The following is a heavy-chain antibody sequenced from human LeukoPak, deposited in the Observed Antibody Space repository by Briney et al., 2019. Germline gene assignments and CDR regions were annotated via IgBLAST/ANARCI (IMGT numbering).Heavy chain of an antibody. J-gene: IGHJ5*02. CDR2: IYYSGST. CDR1: GGSISSSSYY. V-gene: IGHV4-39*02. CDR3: ARDPPYCSSTSCLFDP. Sequence: SETLSLTCIVSGGSISSSSYYWGWIRQPPGKGLEWIGSIYYSGSTYYNPSLKSRVTISVDTSKNQFSLKLSSVTAADTAVYYCARDPPYCSSTSCLFDPWGQGTLVTVSS. D-gene: IGHD2-2*01.